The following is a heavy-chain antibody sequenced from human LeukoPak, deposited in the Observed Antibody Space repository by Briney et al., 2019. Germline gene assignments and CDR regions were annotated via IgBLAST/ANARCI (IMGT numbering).Heavy chain of an antibody. CDR3: ARRHKVGAGDALDI. V-gene: IGHV4-39*01. J-gene: IGHJ3*02. CDR2: IYYSGIT. CDR1: GGSISSSTYY. Sequence: SETLSLTCIVSGGSISSSTYYWGWIRQPPGKGLEWIGTIYYSGITYYNPSLKSRVTISVDTSKNQFSLKLSSVTAADTAVYHCARRHKVGAGDALDIWGQGTMVTVSS. D-gene: IGHD3-10*01.